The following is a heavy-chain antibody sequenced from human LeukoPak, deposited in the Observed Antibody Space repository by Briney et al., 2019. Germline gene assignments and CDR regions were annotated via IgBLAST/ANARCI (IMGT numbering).Heavy chain of an antibody. CDR3: ARERIIEYSSSSQDYYMGV. D-gene: IGHD6-6*01. J-gene: IGHJ6*03. CDR1: GYTFTGYY. CDR2: INPNSGGT. Sequence: ASVKVSCKASGYTFTGYYMHWERQAPGQGLEWMGWINPNSGGTNYAQKFQGRVTMTRDTSISTAYMELSRLRSDDTAVYYCARERIIEYSSSSQDYYMGVWGKGTTVTVSS. V-gene: IGHV1-2*02.